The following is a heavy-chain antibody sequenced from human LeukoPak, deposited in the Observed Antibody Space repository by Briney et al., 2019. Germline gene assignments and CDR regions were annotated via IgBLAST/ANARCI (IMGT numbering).Heavy chain of an antibody. D-gene: IGHD4-17*01. CDR2: ISGSGGST. CDR1: GFTFSSYA. Sequence: GGSLRLSCAASGFTFSSYAMGWVRQAPGKGLEWVSAISGSGGSTYYADSVKGRFTISRDNSKNTLYLQVNSLRAEDTAVYYCAKRAGDYDAFDIWGQGTMVTVSS. V-gene: IGHV3-23*01. CDR3: AKRAGDYDAFDI. J-gene: IGHJ3*02.